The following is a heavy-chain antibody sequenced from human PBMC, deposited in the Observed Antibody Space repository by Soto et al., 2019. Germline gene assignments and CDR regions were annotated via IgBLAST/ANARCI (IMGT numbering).Heavy chain of an antibody. D-gene: IGHD6-19*01. V-gene: IGHV6-1*01. J-gene: IGHJ4*02. CDR1: GGRVSSNSAA. CDR2: TYYRSKWYN. Sequence: SQTLSLTCALSGGRVSSNSAALNLIRESPSRGLEWLGRTYYRSKWYNDYAVSVKSRITINPDTSKNQFSLQLNSVTPEDTAVYYCARDSSGWFSFDYWGQGTLVTVSS. CDR3: ARDSSGWFSFDY.